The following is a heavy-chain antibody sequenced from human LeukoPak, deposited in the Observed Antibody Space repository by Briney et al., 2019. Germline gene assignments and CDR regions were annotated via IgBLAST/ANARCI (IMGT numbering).Heavy chain of an antibody. CDR1: GFTFRKYA. CDR3: ARRSGIAVAGAFDY. V-gene: IGHV3-23*01. CDR2: ISGSGDST. J-gene: IGHJ4*02. Sequence: GGSLRLSCAASGFTFRKYAMRWVRQAPGKGLEWVSGISGSGDSTYYADSVKGRFTISRDNSKNTLYLQMNSLRAEDTAVYYCARRSGIAVAGAFDYWGQGTLVTVSS. D-gene: IGHD6-19*01.